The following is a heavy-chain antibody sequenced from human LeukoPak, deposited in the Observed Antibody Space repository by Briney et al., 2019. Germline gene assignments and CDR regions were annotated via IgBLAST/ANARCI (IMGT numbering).Heavy chain of an antibody. D-gene: IGHD3-16*01. CDR1: ESIFSRHT. CDR3: AREFDSIGRVSW. Sequence: GGSLTLSCAAPESIFSRHTMNWVRQAPGKGLEWVSSIGSGSSNIKYADSAKGRFSISRDNAKSSLYLHINSLRDEDMGVYYCAREFDSIGRVSWWGQGTLVTVSA. V-gene: IGHV3-21*01. J-gene: IGHJ4*02. CDR2: IGSGSSNI.